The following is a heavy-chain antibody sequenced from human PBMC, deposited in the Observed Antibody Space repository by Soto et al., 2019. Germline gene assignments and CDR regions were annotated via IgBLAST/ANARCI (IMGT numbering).Heavy chain of an antibody. V-gene: IGHV4-61*01. Sequence: QVQLQESGPGLVKPSETLSLTCTVSGGSVSSGSYYWSWIRQPPGKGLEWIGDIYYSGSTNYNPSLKSRVTTSVDTSKNQFSLKLSSVTAADTAVYYCARDRDCSGGSCYYPYYYYYGMDVWGQGTTVTVSS. CDR3: ARDRDCSGGSCYYPYYYYYGMDV. J-gene: IGHJ6*02. CDR2: IYYSGST. D-gene: IGHD2-15*01. CDR1: GGSVSSGSYY.